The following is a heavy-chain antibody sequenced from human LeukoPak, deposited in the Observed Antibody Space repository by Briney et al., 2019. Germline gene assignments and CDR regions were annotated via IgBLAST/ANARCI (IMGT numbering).Heavy chain of an antibody. Sequence: GGSLRLSCAASGFTFSSYSMNWVRQAPGKGLEWVSYISSSSSTIYYADSVKGRFTISRDNAKNSLYLQMNSLRAGDTAVYYCARVSGSYPNYYYYGMDVWGQGTTVTVSS. CDR2: ISSSSSTI. J-gene: IGHJ6*02. CDR1: GFTFSSYS. V-gene: IGHV3-48*04. D-gene: IGHD1-26*01. CDR3: ARVSGSYPNYYYYGMDV.